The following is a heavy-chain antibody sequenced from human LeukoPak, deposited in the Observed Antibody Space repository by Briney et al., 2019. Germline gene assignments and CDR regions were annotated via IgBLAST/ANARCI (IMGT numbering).Heavy chain of an antibody. D-gene: IGHD3-10*01. V-gene: IGHV4-39*01. CDR1: GGSISSSNYY. Sequence: SETLSLTCTVSGGSISSSNYYWGWIRQPPGKGLEWIGTIYYGGTTYYNPSLKSRVTISVDTSKNQFSLKLRSVTAADTAVYFCAGVRRIISRNWFDPWGHGTLVTVSS. J-gene: IGHJ5*02. CDR3: AGVRRIISRNWFDP. CDR2: IYYGGTT.